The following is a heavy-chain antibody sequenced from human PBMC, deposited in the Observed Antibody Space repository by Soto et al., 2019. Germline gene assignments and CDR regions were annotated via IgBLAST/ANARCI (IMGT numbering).Heavy chain of an antibody. J-gene: IGHJ4*02. Sequence: GGSLRLSCAASGFTFSSYAMSWVRQAPGKGLEWVSAISGGGGSTYYADSVKGRFTISRDNSKNTLYLQMNSLRAEDTAVYYCAKDLSVAAAGTIDYWGQGTLVTVSS. CDR3: AKDLSVAAAGTIDY. CDR2: ISGGGGST. CDR1: GFTFSSYA. D-gene: IGHD6-13*01. V-gene: IGHV3-23*01.